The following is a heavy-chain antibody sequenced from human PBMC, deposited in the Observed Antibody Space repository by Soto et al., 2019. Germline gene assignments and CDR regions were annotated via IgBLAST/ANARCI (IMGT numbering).Heavy chain of an antibody. D-gene: IGHD1-26*01. CDR2: IKNKANSYTT. Sequence: VQLVESGGGLVQPGGSLRLSCAASGFIFSDHYMDWVRQAPGKGLEWVGRIKNKANSYTTEYAASVKGRFTISRDDPKNSLYLQMNSLKTEDTAGYYCTRISLVGATGGRYFDFWGQGTLLTVSS. J-gene: IGHJ4*02. CDR3: TRISLVGATGGRYFDF. V-gene: IGHV3-72*01. CDR1: GFIFSDHY.